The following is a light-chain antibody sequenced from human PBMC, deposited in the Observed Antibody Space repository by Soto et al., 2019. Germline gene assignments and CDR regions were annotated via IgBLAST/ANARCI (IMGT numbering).Light chain of an antibody. J-gene: IGLJ1*01. Sequence: GQRVTISCTGSSSNIGAGYDVHWYQQLPGTAPKLLIYGDSNRPSGLPDRFSGSKSGTSASLAITGLQAEDEADYSCQSFDSSMSGYVFGTGTKVTVL. V-gene: IGLV1-40*01. CDR2: GDS. CDR3: QSFDSSMSGYV. CDR1: SSNIGAGYD.